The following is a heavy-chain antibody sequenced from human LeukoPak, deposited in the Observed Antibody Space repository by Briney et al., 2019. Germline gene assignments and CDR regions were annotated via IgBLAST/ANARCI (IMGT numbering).Heavy chain of an antibody. D-gene: IGHD2-15*01. CDR1: GGTFSSYA. CDR3: ARDRGYCSGGSCYSSRFGMDV. V-gene: IGHV1-69*04. J-gene: IGHJ6*02. Sequence: ASVKVSCKASGGTFSSYAISWVRQAPGQGLEWMGRIIPILGIANYAQKFQGRVTITADKSTSTAYMELSSLRSEDTAVYYCARDRGYCSGGSCYSSRFGMDVWGQGTTVTVSS. CDR2: IIPILGIA.